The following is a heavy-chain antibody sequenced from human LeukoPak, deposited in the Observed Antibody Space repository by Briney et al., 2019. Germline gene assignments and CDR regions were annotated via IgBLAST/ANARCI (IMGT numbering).Heavy chain of an antibody. CDR3: ARDDFWSGYNTPIYYYYYGMDV. D-gene: IGHD3-3*01. CDR2: ISNNGGYT. V-gene: IGHV3-23*01. J-gene: IGHJ6*02. CDR1: GFTFSSSA. Sequence: GGSLRLSCAASGFTFSSSAMSWVRQAPGKGLEWVSAISNNGGYTYYADSVQGRFTISRDNSKSTLCLQMNSLRAEDTAVYYCARDDFWSGYNTPIYYYYYGMDVWGQGTTVTVSS.